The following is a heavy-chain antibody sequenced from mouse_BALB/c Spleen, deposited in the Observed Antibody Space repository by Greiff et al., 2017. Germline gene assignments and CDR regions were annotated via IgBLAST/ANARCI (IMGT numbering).Heavy chain of an antibody. J-gene: IGHJ2*01. V-gene: IGHV5-17*02. CDR3: ARGSPLSYFDY. CDR2: ISSGSSTI. Sequence: EVHLVESGGGLVQPGGSRKLSCAASGFTFSSFGMHWVRQAPEKGLEWVAYISSGSSTIYYADTVKGRFTISRDNPKNTLFLQMTSLRSEDTAMYYCARGSPLSYFDYWGQGTTLTVSS. CDR1: GFTFSSFG.